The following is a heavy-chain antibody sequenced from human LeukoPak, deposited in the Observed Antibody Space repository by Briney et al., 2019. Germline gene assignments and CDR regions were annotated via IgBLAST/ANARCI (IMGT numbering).Heavy chain of an antibody. J-gene: IGHJ1*01. Sequence: SETLSLTCSVSGGSISNYYWSWIRQPAGKGLEWIGRIYTSGSTDYNPSLKSRVTMSLDTSKNQFSLQLTSVTAADTAIYYCATSPHQGDCAGTSCREYFPHWGQGTLVTVSS. D-gene: IGHD2-21*01. V-gene: IGHV4-4*07. CDR2: IYTSGST. CDR3: ATSPHQGDCAGTSCREYFPH. CDR1: GGSISNYY.